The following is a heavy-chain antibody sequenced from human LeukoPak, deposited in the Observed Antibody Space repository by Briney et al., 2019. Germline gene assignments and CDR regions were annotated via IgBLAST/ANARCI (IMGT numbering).Heavy chain of an antibody. V-gene: IGHV3-23*01. D-gene: IGHD3-9*01. CDR2: ISGSGGST. CDR3: ARDFADDILTGRFDY. CDR1: GFTFSSYA. J-gene: IGHJ4*02. Sequence: GGSLRLSCAASGFTFSSYAMSWVRQAPGKGLEWVSAISGSGGSTYYADSVKGRFTISRDNAKNSLYLQMNSLRAEDTAVYYCARDFADDILTGRFDYWGQGTLVTVSS.